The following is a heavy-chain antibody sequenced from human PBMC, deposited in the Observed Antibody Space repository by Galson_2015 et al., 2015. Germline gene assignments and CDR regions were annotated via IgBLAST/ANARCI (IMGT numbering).Heavy chain of an antibody. CDR1: GFTFSYYA. Sequence: SLRLSCAASGFTFSYYAMNWVRQAPGKGLEWVSAISSSGVSTYYADSVKGRFTISRDDSRNTLYLRMNSLRAEDTAVYYCAKDRAFRGVTMDDAFDIWGQGTMVTVSS. V-gene: IGHV3-23*01. J-gene: IGHJ3*02. CDR3: AKDRAFRGVTMDDAFDI. CDR2: ISSSGVST. D-gene: IGHD3-10*01.